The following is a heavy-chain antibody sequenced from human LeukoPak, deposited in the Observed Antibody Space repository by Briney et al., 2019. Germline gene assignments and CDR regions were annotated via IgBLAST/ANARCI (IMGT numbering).Heavy chain of an antibody. Sequence: RGSLRHSSAASGFTFSVFYMSCIRQAPGKGLEWVSYISSSSSYTNYADSVKGRFTISRDNAKNSLYLQMNSLRAEDTAVYYCARVTRRGYYFDYCGQGTLVTVSS. CDR1: GFTFSVFY. J-gene: IGHJ4*02. CDR2: ISSSSSYT. CDR3: ARVTRRGYYFDY. V-gene: IGHV3-11*05. D-gene: IGHD1-14*01.